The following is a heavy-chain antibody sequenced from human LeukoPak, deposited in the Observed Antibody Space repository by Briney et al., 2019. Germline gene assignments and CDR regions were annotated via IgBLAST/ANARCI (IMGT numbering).Heavy chain of an antibody. CDR3: ARGPFGDYGFFDY. D-gene: IGHD4-17*01. V-gene: IGHV3-23*01. CDR1: GFTLSSYA. CDR2: ISVSGNT. Sequence: GGSLRLSCAASGFTLSSYAMSWVRQGPGKGLEWVSAISVSGNTYHADSVKGRFTISRDSYKNTLYLQMNSLRAEDTAVYYCARGPFGDYGFFDYWGQGTLVTVSS. J-gene: IGHJ4*02.